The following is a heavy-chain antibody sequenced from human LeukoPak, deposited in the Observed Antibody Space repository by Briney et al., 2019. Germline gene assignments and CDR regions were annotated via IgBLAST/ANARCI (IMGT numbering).Heavy chain of an antibody. CDR2: TYYRSKWYY. Sequence: SQTLSLTCAISGDSVSSNSAAWNWIRQSPSRGLEWLGRTYYRSKWYYDYAVSVKSRITINPDTAKNQFSVQLNSVTPEDTAVYYCARMTTVVTRAYDYWGQGTLVTVSS. CDR1: GDSVSSNSAA. CDR3: ARMTTVVTRAYDY. V-gene: IGHV6-1*01. J-gene: IGHJ4*02. D-gene: IGHD4-23*01.